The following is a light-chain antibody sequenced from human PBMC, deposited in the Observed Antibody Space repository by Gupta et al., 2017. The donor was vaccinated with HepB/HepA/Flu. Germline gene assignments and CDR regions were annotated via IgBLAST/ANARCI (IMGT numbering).Light chain of an antibody. J-gene: IGKJ4*01. CDR2: EAS. CDR1: QDIRTW. Sequence: DIQMTQSPSSVSASVGDRVTITCRASQDIRTWLAWYQQKPGQSPNLLIYEASNLKSGVPSRFSGSGSGTDFTLTISKLQPEDFPTYFCQQADSFPLTFGGGTKVEIQ. V-gene: IGKV1D-12*01. CDR3: QQADSFPLT.